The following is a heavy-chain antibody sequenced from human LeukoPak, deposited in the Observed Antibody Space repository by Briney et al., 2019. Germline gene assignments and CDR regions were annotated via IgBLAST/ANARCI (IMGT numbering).Heavy chain of an antibody. J-gene: IGHJ4*02. CDR3: ARRNDILTGYLYYFDY. V-gene: IGHV5-51*01. D-gene: IGHD3-9*01. Sequence: GESLKISCKGSGYSFTSYWIGWVRQMPGKGLEGMGIIHPGDSDTRYSPSFQGQVTISADKSISTAYLQWSSLKASDTAMYYCARRNDILTGYLYYFDYWGQGTLVTVSS. CDR2: IHPGDSDT. CDR1: GYSFTSYW.